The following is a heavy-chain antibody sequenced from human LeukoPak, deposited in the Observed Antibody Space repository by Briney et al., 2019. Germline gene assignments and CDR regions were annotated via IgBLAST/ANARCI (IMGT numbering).Heavy chain of an antibody. CDR3: ARSAYNYGYVYFDH. J-gene: IGHJ4*02. V-gene: IGHV1-2*02. D-gene: IGHD5-18*01. CDR2: IDPNSDNI. Sequence: ASVTVSCTASGYTFTGCFIHYVRQAPGQGLEWMGWIDPNSDNIRYSETFKDRVTMTRDTSTNTAYMELSWLRSDDTAVYYCARSAYNYGYVYFDHWGQGTLVIVSS. CDR1: GYTFTGCF.